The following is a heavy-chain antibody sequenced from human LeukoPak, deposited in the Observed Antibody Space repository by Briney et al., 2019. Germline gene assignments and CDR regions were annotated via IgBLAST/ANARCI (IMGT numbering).Heavy chain of an antibody. J-gene: IGHJ4*02. CDR1: GFTFSRYA. D-gene: IGHD2-21*02. V-gene: IGHV3-30-3*01. CDR2: ISYDGSKK. CDR3: ARPDYCGGDRFWNYFDY. Sequence: GRSLRLSCAASGFTFSRYAIHWVRQAPGKGLERVATISYDGSKKYYADSVKGLFTISRDNSKNMLYLQMSSLRHEDTAVYYCARPDYCGGDRFWNYFDYWGQGTLVTVSS.